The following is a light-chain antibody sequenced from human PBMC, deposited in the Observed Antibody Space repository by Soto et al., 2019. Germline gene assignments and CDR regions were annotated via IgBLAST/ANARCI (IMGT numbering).Light chain of an antibody. CDR2: AAS. J-gene: IGKJ2*01. V-gene: IGKV1-39*01. Sequence: DIRMTQSPSSLSASVGDRITMTYRTSQTISNSLNWYQHKPGKAPKLLMYAASSLQSGVPSRFSGSGSGTDFTLTINSLQSEDFGTYYCQQTYSFPYTFGQGTKLEIK. CDR3: QQTYSFPYT. CDR1: QTISNS.